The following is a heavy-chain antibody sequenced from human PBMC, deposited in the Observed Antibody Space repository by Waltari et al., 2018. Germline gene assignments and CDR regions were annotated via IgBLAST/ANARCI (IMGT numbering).Heavy chain of an antibody. CDR2: VSNTGFT. CDR3: ARDHIADRFDWLFNYGYFDV. D-gene: IGHD3-9*01. J-gene: IGHJ2*01. CDR1: GASVTSDHSH. V-gene: IGHV4-61*02. Sequence: QVQLQESGPGLVQPSQTLSLTCTVSGASVTSDHSHWNWIRQPAGKGLEWLGRVSNTGFTSYNASLKSRVTISLDTSTNQISLNLNSVTAADTAVYYCARDHIADRFDWLFNYGYFDVWGRGTLVTVSS.